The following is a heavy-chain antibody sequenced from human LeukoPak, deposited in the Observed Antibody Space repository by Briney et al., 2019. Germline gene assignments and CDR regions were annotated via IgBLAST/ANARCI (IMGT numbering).Heavy chain of an antibody. CDR2: IKSDEITT. Sequence: GGSLRLSCAASGFSLSSYWMYWVRQAPGKGLVWVSHIKSDEITTTYADSVKGRFTISRDNAKNTLYLQMNSLRAEDTAVYYCARDRAYAFDIWGQGTMVTVSS. J-gene: IGHJ3*02. CDR3: ARDRAYAFDI. CDR1: GFSLSSYW. V-gene: IGHV3-74*01.